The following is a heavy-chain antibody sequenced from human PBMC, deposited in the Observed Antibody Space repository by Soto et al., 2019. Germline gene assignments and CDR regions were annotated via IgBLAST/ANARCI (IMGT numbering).Heavy chain of an antibody. J-gene: IGHJ4*02. Sequence: QVQLVQSGTEVKKPGSSVKVSCKAFGGSFNAFSINWVRQAPGQGLEWMGGIAPIFGTPNYAQKFQGRVTILADESTTIVYLEMSSLKSEDTAVYFCVDRGGGYDTWGQGTLVIVSS. CDR1: GGSFNAFS. CDR2: IAPIFGTP. V-gene: IGHV1-69*01. CDR3: VDRGGGYDT. D-gene: IGHD3-16*01.